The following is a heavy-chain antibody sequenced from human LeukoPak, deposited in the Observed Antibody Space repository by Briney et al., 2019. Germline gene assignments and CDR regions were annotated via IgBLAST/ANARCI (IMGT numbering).Heavy chain of an antibody. CDR1: GFTFSSYA. CDR2: ISGSGGST. D-gene: IGHD2-15*01. V-gene: IGHV3-23*01. CDR3: AKDGSGCSGGSCYQNFDY. Sequence: GGSLRLSCAASGFTFSSYAMSWVRQAPGKGLEWVSTISGSGGSTYYADSVKGRFTISRDNSKNTLYLRMNSLRAEDTAIYYCAKDGSGCSGGSCYQNFDYWGQGTLVIVSS. J-gene: IGHJ4*02.